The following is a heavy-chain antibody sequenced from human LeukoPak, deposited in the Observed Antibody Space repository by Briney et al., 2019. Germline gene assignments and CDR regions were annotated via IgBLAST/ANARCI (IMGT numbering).Heavy chain of an antibody. CDR2: INNDGSST. CDR3: VRGGESTWS. Sequence: PGGSLRLSCAASGLTFSSYWMHWVRQAPGKGPVWVSRINNDGSSTTYADSVKGRFTISRDDAKNTLYLQMNSLRAEDTAVYYCVRGGESTWSWGQGTLVTVSS. D-gene: IGHD2-15*01. CDR1: GLTFSSYW. J-gene: IGHJ5*02. V-gene: IGHV3-74*01.